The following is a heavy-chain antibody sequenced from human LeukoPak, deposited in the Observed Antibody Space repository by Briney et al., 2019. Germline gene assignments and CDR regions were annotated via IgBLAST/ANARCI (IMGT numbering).Heavy chain of an antibody. V-gene: IGHV3-23*01. Sequence: GGSLRLSCAASGFTFSSYAMSWVRQAPGKGLEWVSAISGSGGSTYYADSVKGRFTISRVNSKNKLYLQMNSLRAEDTAVYYCAKDGYYDFWSGQGYFDYWGQGTLVTVSS. D-gene: IGHD3-3*01. CDR1: GFTFSSYA. J-gene: IGHJ4*02. CDR2: ISGSGGST. CDR3: AKDGYYDFWSGQGYFDY.